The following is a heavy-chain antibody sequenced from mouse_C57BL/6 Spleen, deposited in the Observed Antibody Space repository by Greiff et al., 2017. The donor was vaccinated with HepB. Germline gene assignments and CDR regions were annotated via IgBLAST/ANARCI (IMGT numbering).Heavy chain of an antibody. CDR1: GYAFSSSW. CDR2: IYPGDGDT. V-gene: IGHV1-82*01. D-gene: IGHD2-5*01. Sequence: QVQLKESGPELVKPGASVKISCKASGYAFSSSWMNWVKQRPGKGLEWIGRIYPGDGDTNYNGKFKGKATLTADKSSSTAYMQLSSLTSEDSAVYFCARSAYYSNSDYAMDYWGQGTSVTVSS. CDR3: ARSAYYSNSDYAMDY. J-gene: IGHJ4*01.